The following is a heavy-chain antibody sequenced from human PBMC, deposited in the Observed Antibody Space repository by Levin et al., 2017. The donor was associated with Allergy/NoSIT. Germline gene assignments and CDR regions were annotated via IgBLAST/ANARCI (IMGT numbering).Heavy chain of an antibody. CDR3: ARPYSSSWYIGY. Sequence: LSLTCAASGFAVHRNYLSWVRQAPGKGLEWVSVIYRDGTTFYADSVKGRFTISRDNSKNTLHLQMNSLRAEDTATYYCARPYSSSWYIGYWGQGTLVTVSS. J-gene: IGHJ4*02. CDR1: GFAVHRNY. D-gene: IGHD6-13*01. CDR2: IYRDGTT. V-gene: IGHV3-66*04.